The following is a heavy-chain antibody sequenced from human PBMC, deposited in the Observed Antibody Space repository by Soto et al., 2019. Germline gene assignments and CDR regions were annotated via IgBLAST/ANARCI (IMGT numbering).Heavy chain of an antibody. J-gene: IGHJ4*02. CDR2: IYYSGST. D-gene: IGHD3-10*01. CDR3: ARVVVRGVDDY. Sequence: LSLTCTVSGGSISSGDYYWSWIRQPPGKGLEWIGYIYYSGSTYYNPSLKSRVTISVDTSKNQFSLKLSSVTAADTAVYYCARVVVRGVDDYWGQGTLVTVSS. CDR1: GGSISSGDYY. V-gene: IGHV4-30-4*01.